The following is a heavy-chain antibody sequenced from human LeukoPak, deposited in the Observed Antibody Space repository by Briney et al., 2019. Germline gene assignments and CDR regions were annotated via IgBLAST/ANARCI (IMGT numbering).Heavy chain of an antibody. CDR3: ARDRGAAADY. Sequence: GGSLRLSCAASGFTFSSYSMNWVRQAPREGLEWVSSISSSSSYIYYADSVKGRFTISRDNAKNSLYLQMNSLRAEDTAVYYCARDRGAAADYWGQGTLVTVSS. CDR2: ISSSSSYI. V-gene: IGHV3-21*01. J-gene: IGHJ4*02. D-gene: IGHD6-13*01. CDR1: GFTFSSYS.